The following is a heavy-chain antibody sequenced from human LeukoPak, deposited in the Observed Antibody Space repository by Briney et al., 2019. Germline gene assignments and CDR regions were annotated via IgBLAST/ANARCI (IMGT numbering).Heavy chain of an antibody. CDR3: AKVVGYSYGHDAFDI. V-gene: IGHV3-23*01. CDR1: GFTFSSYG. J-gene: IGHJ3*02. D-gene: IGHD5-18*01. CDR2: ISGSGGST. Sequence: PGGSLRLSCAASGFTFSSYGMHWVRQAPGKGLEWVSAISGSGGSTYYADSVKGRFTISRDNSKDTLYLQMNSLRAEDTAVYYCAKVVGYSYGHDAFDIWGQGTMVTVSS.